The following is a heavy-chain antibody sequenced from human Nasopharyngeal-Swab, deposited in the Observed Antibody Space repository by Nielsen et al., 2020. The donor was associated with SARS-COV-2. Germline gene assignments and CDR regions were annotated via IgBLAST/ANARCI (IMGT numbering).Heavy chain of an antibody. CDR3: ARGLYSSSRYAAFDDY. V-gene: IGHV4-34*01. Sequence: SETLSLTCAVYGGSFSGYYWSWIRQPPGKGRGWIGEINHSGSTNYNPSLKSRVTISVDTSKNQFSLKLSSVTAADTTVYYCARGLYSSSRYAAFDDYWGQGTLVTVSS. CDR2: INHSGST. CDR1: GGSFSGYY. J-gene: IGHJ4*02. D-gene: IGHD6-13*01.